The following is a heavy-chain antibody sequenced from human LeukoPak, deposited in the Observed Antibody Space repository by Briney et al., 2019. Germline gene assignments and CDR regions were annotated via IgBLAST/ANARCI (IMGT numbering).Heavy chain of an antibody. CDR2: ISRSATTI. V-gene: IGHV3-48*01. D-gene: IGHD3-22*01. J-gene: IGHJ4*02. Sequence: GGSLRLSCVASGFTFATLGMNWVRQAPGKGLEWVSYISRSATTIYYADSVKGRFTISRDDAKSSLYLQMNSLRAEDTALYYCARMSSGSYDDYWGQGTLVTVSS. CDR1: GFTFATLG. CDR3: ARMSSGSYDDY.